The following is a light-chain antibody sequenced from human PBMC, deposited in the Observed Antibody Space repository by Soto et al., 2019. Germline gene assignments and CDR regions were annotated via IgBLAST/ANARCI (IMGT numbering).Light chain of an antibody. J-gene: IGKJ5*01. Sequence: VMTQSPVPLSVSPGEKATLSCRAIESINSSNDAKYQQQPGQAPRNLIFGASTRATSSPARFCGSGSATEVTLIIINLLQEDFAVYYCRQYNNRPPITFGRGTKLEIK. CDR1: ESINSSN. CDR3: RQYNNRPPIT. V-gene: IGKV3D-15*01. CDR2: GAS.